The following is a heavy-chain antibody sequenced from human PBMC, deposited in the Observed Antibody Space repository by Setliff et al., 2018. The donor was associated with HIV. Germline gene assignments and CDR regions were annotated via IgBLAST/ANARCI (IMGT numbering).Heavy chain of an antibody. Sequence: ASVKVSCKASGYTFTGYYMHWVRQAPGQGLEWMGWINPNSGGTNYAQKFQGRVTMTRDTSISTAYMELSRLRSDDTAVYYCARVIDRSLRDFDYWGQGTLVTVSS. CDR3: ARVIDRSLRDFDY. J-gene: IGHJ4*02. CDR1: GYTFTGYY. V-gene: IGHV1-2*02. D-gene: IGHD1-26*01. CDR2: INPNSGGT.